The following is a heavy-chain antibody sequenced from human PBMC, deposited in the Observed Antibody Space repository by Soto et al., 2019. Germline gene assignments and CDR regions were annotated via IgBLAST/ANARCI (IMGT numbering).Heavy chain of an antibody. CDR1: GYSCTSYW. D-gene: IGHD2-2*03. J-gene: IGHJ3*02. Sequence: GESLKISCKGSGYSCTSYWIGWVRQMPGKGLEWMGIIYPGDSDTRYSPSFQGQVTSSADKSISTADLQWSSPKASDTAMYYCARHFGYCIRTSCLWGDPFDISRQGTMVTV. V-gene: IGHV5-51*01. CDR2: IYPGDSDT. CDR3: ARHFGYCIRTSCLWGDPFDI.